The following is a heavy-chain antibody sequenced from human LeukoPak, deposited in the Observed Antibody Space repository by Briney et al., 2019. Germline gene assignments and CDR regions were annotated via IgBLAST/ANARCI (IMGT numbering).Heavy chain of an antibody. D-gene: IGHD3-22*01. CDR1: GGSFSGYY. Sequence: KASETLSLTCAVYGGSFSGYYWSWIRQPPGKGLEWIGEINHSGSTNYNPSLKSRVTISVDTSKNQFSLKLSSVTAADTAVYYCARDVPGPDYYDSSRYYYFDYWGQGTLVTVSS. J-gene: IGHJ4*02. CDR2: INHSGST. V-gene: IGHV4-34*01. CDR3: ARDVPGPDYYDSSRYYYFDY.